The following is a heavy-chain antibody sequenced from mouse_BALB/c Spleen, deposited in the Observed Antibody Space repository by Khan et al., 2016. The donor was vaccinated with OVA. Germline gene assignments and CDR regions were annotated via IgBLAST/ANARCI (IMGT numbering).Heavy chain of an antibody. J-gene: IGHJ2*01. CDR2: ITYSGST. CDR1: GYSFPSVYG. V-gene: IGHV3-2*02. CDR3: ARTARIKY. D-gene: IGHD1-2*01. Sequence: QLNQSDPGLVNPSQSFSLTSTVTGYSFPSVYGWNWIRQFPGNKLKWMGNITYSGSTNYNPSLKSRISITRDTSKNQFVLQLNSVTTEDTATYYCARTARIKYWGQGTTLTVSS.